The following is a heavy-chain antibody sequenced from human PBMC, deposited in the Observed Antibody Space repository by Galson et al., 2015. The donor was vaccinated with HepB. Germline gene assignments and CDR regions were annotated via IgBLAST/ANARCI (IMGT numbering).Heavy chain of an antibody. Sequence: SLRLSCAASGFTFSSYGMHWVRQAPGKGLEWVAVIWYDGSNKYYADSVKGRFTISRDNSKNTLYLQMNSLRAEDTAVYYCARGEYYDFWSGYYWGQGTLVTVSS. D-gene: IGHD3-3*01. CDR3: ARGEYYDFWSGYY. CDR2: IWYDGSNK. J-gene: IGHJ4*02. CDR1: GFTFSSYG. V-gene: IGHV3-33*01.